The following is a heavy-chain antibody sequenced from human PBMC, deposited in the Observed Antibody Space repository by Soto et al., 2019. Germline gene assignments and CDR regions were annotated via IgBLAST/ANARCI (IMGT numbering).Heavy chain of an antibody. CDR2: IYPGDSDT. CDR1: GYSFNNYW. D-gene: IGHD6-13*01. V-gene: IGHV5-51*01. Sequence: PGESLKISCKGSGYSFNNYWTAWVRQMPGKDLEWMGIIYPGDSDTRYSPSFQGQVTISADKSISTAYLQWGSLKASDTAMYYCARFGRDSSRWFFDYWGQGTLVTVSS. J-gene: IGHJ4*02. CDR3: ARFGRDSSRWFFDY.